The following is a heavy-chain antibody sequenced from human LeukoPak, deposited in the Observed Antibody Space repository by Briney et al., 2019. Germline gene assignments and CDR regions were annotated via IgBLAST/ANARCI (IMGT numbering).Heavy chain of an antibody. CDR2: IITIFGTA. Sequence: SVKVSCKASGGTFSSYAISWVRQAPGQGLAWMGGIITIFGTANYAQKFQGRVTITADESTSTAYMELSSLRSEDTAVYYCAREPKYSDGVADKYYYYMDVWGKGTTVTVSS. J-gene: IGHJ6*03. CDR1: GGTFSSYA. CDR3: AREPKYSDGVADKYYYYMDV. D-gene: IGHD5-18*01. V-gene: IGHV1-69*01.